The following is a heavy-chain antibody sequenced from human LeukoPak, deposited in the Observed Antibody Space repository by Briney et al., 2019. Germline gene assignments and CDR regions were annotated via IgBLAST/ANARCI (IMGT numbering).Heavy chain of an antibody. D-gene: IGHD4-17*01. V-gene: IGHV3-23*03. Sequence: GGSLRLSCAASGFTSGIYAVSWVRQAPGKGLEWVSVVYADGATYYADSVKGRFTVSRDNSKNTLYLQMNGLRAEDTAVYFCARGGGYYGIDYWGQGTLVTVSS. J-gene: IGHJ4*02. CDR3: ARGGGYYGIDY. CDR2: VYADGAT. CDR1: GFTSGIYA.